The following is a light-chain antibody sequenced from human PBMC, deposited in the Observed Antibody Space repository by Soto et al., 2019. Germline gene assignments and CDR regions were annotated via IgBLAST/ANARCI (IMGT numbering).Light chain of an antibody. CDR3: AAWDDSLNGWV. V-gene: IGLV1-44*01. CDR1: SSNLGSNT. J-gene: IGLJ3*02. CDR2: SNN. Sequence: QSVLTQPPSASGTPGQRVIISCSGTSSNLGSNTANWYQQFPGTAPKVLIYSNNERPSRVPDRFSGSKSGTSASLAISEFQSEDEADYYCAAWDDSLNGWVFGGGTKLTVL.